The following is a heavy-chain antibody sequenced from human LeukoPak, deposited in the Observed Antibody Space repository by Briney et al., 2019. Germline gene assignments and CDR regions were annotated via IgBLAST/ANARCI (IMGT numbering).Heavy chain of an antibody. Sequence: PSETLSLTCAVYGGSFSGYYWSWIRQPPGKGLEWIGEINHSGSTNYNPSLKSRVTISVDTSKNQFSLKLSSVTAADTAVYYCARETPYYVWGSYRPDYWGQGTLVTVSS. D-gene: IGHD3-16*02. CDR1: GGSFSGYY. CDR3: ARETPYYVWGSYRPDY. V-gene: IGHV4-34*01. CDR2: INHSGST. J-gene: IGHJ4*02.